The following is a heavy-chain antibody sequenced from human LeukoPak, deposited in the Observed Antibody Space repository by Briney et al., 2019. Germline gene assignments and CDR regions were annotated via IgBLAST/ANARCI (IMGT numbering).Heavy chain of an antibody. CDR2: INHSGGT. D-gene: IGHD4-23*01. Sequence: SETLSLTCAVYGGSFSGCYWSWIRQPPGKGLEWIGEINHSGGTNYNPSLKSRVTISVDTSKNQFSLKLSSVTAADTAVYYCARGKFSTVVKRPNWFDPWGQGTLVTVSS. CDR3: ARGKFSTVVKRPNWFDP. J-gene: IGHJ5*02. V-gene: IGHV4-34*01. CDR1: GGSFSGCY.